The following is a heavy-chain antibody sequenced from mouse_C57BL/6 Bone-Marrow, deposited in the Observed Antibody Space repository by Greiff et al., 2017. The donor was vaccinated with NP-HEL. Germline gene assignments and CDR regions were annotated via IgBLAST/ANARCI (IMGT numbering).Heavy chain of an antibody. J-gene: IGHJ2*01. V-gene: IGHV5-6*02. Sequence: DVMLVESGGDLVKPGGSLKLSCAASGFTFSSYGVSWVRQTPDKRLEWVATISSGGSYTYCPDSVKGRFTISRDNAKNTLYLQMSSLKSEDTAMYYCAFYGSSYGEYWGQGTTLTVSS. CDR1: GFTFSSYG. D-gene: IGHD1-1*01. CDR3: AFYGSSYGEY. CDR2: ISSGGSYT.